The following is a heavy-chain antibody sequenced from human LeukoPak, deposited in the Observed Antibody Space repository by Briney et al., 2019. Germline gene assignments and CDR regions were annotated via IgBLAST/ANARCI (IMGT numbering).Heavy chain of an antibody. CDR2: IRYDGGDK. CDR1: GFTFTTYG. CDR3: AKNQFSSWYYFDY. J-gene: IGHJ4*02. V-gene: IGHV3-30*02. Sequence: TGGSLRPSCAASGFTFTTYGMHWVRQAPGKGLEWVAFIRYDGGDKYYADPVKGRFTISRDDSKNTLYLQMNSLRAEDTAVYYCAKNQFSSWYYFDYWGQGTLVTVSS. D-gene: IGHD2-2*01.